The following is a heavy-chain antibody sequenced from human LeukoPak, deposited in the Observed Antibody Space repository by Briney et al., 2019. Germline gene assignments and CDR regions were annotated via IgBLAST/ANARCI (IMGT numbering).Heavy chain of an antibody. J-gene: IGHJ2*01. CDR2: IYYSGST. Sequence: SETLSLTCTVSGGSISSYYWSWIRQPPGKGLEWIGYIYYSGSTNYNPSLKSRVTISVDTSKNQFSLKLSSVSAVDTAVYYCARLKLGAYFDLWGRGTLVTVSS. D-gene: IGHD3-16*01. CDR3: ARLKLGAYFDL. CDR1: GGSISSYY. V-gene: IGHV4-59*08.